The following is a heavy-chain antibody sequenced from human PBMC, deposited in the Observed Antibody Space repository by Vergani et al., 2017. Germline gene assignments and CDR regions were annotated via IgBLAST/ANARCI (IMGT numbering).Heavy chain of an antibody. CDR1: GGSISSSSYY. Sequence: QLQLPESGPGLVKPSETLSLTCTVSGGSISSSSYYWGWIRQPPGKGLEWIGSIYYSGSTYYNPSLKSRVTISVDTSKNQFSLKLSSVTAADTAVYYCARREEPIAVAVPLDYWGQGTLVTVSS. D-gene: IGHD6-19*01. CDR2: IYYSGST. CDR3: ARREEPIAVAVPLDY. J-gene: IGHJ4*02. V-gene: IGHV4-39*07.